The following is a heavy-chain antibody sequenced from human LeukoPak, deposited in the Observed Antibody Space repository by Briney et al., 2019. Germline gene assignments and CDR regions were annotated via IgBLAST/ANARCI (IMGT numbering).Heavy chain of an antibody. Sequence: SETLSLTCTVSGGSISSYYWSWIRQPPGKGLEWIGYIYYSGSTNYNPSLKSRVTISVDTSKNQFSLKLSSVTAADTAVYYCAREGSSGLVAFDIWGQGTMVTVSS. J-gene: IGHJ3*02. V-gene: IGHV4-59*01. CDR2: IYYSGST. D-gene: IGHD3-22*01. CDR3: AREGSSGLVAFDI. CDR1: GGSISSYY.